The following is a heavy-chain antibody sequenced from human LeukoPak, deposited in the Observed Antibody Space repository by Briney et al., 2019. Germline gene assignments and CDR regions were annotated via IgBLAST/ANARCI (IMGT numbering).Heavy chain of an antibody. V-gene: IGHV4-59*01. D-gene: IGHD2-2*01. CDR2: IHFSGNT. Sequence: SETLSLTCTVSGASISSYWWSWIRQPPGKGLEWIGYIHFSGNTNTKSSLKSRVTISADTSKNQFSLRLNSVSAVDTAVYYCARAYVPGGIIDYWGQGTLVTVSS. CDR1: GASISSYW. J-gene: IGHJ4*02. CDR3: ARAYVPGGIIDY.